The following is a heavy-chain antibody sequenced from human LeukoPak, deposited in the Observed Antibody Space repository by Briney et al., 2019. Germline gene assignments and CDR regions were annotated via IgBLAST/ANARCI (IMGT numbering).Heavy chain of an antibody. CDR2: ISGSGGST. V-gene: IGHV3-23*01. CDR3: AKDMRAAIPPQYWVDV. D-gene: IGHD2-2*02. Sequence: GGSLRLSCAASGFTFSSYAMSWVRQAPGKGLEWVSAISGSGGSTYYADSVKGRFTISRDNSKNTLYLQMNSLRAEDTAVYYCAKDMRAAIPPQYWVDVWGQGTTVTVSS. J-gene: IGHJ6*02. CDR1: GFTFSSYA.